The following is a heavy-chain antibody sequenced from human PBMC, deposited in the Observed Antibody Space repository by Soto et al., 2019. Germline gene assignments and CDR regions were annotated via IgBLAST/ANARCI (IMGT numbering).Heavy chain of an antibody. CDR1: GGSFSGYY. CDR2: INHSGST. V-gene: IGHV4-34*01. CDR3: ARQNTQLTPSDAFDI. J-gene: IGHJ3*02. D-gene: IGHD3-9*01. Sequence: QVQLQQWGAGLLKPSETLSLTCAVYGGSFSGYYWSWIRQPPGKGLEWIGEINHSGSTNYNPSLKSRVTISVDTSKNQFSLKLSSVTAADTAVYYCARQNTQLTPSDAFDIWGQGTMVTVSS.